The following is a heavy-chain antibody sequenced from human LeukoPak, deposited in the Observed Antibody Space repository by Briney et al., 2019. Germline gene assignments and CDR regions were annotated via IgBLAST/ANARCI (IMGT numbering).Heavy chain of an antibody. V-gene: IGHV3-23*01. J-gene: IGHJ6*02. Sequence: PGGSLRLSCAASGFTLSSYAMSWAPGSPGQGGEGWPAFSGSGGSTYYADSVKGRFTISRDNSKNTLYLQMNSLRAEDTAVYYCAKDPLGSSSGYYGMDVWGQGTTVTVSS. D-gene: IGHD6-13*01. CDR1: GFTLSSYA. CDR2: FSGSGGST. CDR3: AKDPLGSSSGYYGMDV.